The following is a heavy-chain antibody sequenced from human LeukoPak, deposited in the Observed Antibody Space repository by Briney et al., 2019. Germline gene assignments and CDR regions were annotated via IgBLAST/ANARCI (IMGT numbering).Heavy chain of an antibody. CDR1: GYTFTGYY. CDR3: AREGAYSGYDGEGY. V-gene: IGHV1-2*02. CDR2: INPNSGGT. Sequence: ASVKVSCKASGYTFTGYYMHWVRQAPGQGLEWMGWINPNSGGTNYEQKLQGRVTMTRDKAISTAYRELSRLRSDDTAVYYCAREGAYSGYDGEGYWGQGTLVTVSS. D-gene: IGHD5-12*01. J-gene: IGHJ4*02.